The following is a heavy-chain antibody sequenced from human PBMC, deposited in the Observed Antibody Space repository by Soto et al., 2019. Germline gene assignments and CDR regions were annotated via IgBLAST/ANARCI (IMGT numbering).Heavy chain of an antibody. Sequence: GESLKISCKGSGYSFTSYWIGWVRQMPGKGLEWMGIIYPGDSDTRYSPSFQGQVTISADKSISTAFLQWGSLKASDTAMYYCARQNGPNAVSPFLGNWGQGTLVTVSS. CDR1: GYSFTSYW. CDR3: ARQNGPNAVSPFLGN. CDR2: IYPGDSDT. J-gene: IGHJ4*02. D-gene: IGHD1-1*01. V-gene: IGHV5-51*01.